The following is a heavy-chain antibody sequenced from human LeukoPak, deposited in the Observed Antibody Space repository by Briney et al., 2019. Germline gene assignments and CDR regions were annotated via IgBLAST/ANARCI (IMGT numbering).Heavy chain of an antibody. J-gene: IGHJ5*02. V-gene: IGHV3-30*18. CDR2: ISYDGSNK. D-gene: IGHD4-17*01. Sequence: GGSLRLSCAAPGFTFSSYGMHWVRQAPGKGLEWVAVISYDGSNKYYADSVKGRFTISRDNSKNTLYLQMNSLRAEDTAVYYCAKYYDYGDYGDWFDPWGQGTLVTVSS. CDR1: GFTFSSYG. CDR3: AKYYDYGDYGDWFDP.